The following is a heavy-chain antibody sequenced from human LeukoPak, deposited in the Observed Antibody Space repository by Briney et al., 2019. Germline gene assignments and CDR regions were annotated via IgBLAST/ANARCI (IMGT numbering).Heavy chain of an antibody. J-gene: IGHJ6*03. Sequence: SETLSLTCTVSGGSISSYYWSWIRQPPGKGLEWIGSIYHSGSTYYNPSLKSRVTISVDTSKNQFSLKLSSVTAADTAVYYCARDQLRFLEWPRGYMDVWGKGTTVTVSS. CDR1: GGSISSYY. CDR3: ARDQLRFLEWPRGYMDV. D-gene: IGHD3-3*01. CDR2: IYHSGST. V-gene: IGHV4-59*12.